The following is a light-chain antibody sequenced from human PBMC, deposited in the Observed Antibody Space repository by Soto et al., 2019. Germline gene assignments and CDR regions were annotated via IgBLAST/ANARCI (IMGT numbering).Light chain of an antibody. Sequence: QSALTQPASVSGSPGQSITISCTGTSSNIGAYNYVSWYQQYPGKAPRLIICEVSDRPSGVSTRFSGSKSGNTASLTISGLQAEDEADYYCTSYTTSSTWVFGGGTKVTVL. J-gene: IGLJ3*02. CDR2: EVS. CDR3: TSYTTSSTWV. CDR1: SSNIGAYNY. V-gene: IGLV2-14*01.